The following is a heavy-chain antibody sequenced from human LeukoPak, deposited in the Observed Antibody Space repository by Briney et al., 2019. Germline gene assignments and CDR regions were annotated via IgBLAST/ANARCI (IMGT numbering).Heavy chain of an antibody. Sequence: GGSLRLSCAASGFTFSSYAMTWVRQAPGKWLEWVSVISGSGTNRDYADSVKGRFTISRDNSKNTLYLQMNSLRAEDMAVYYCAKTLTPVVAAAYFDYWGQGTLVTVSS. V-gene: IGHV3-23*01. J-gene: IGHJ4*02. D-gene: IGHD2-15*01. CDR3: AKTLTPVVAAAYFDY. CDR2: ISGSGTNR. CDR1: GFTFSSYA.